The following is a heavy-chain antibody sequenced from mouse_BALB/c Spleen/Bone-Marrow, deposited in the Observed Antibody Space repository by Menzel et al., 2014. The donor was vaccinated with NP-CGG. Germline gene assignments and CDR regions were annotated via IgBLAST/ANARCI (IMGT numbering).Heavy chain of an antibody. CDR3: ARELSWYFDV. CDR2: IYPYNGGT. V-gene: IGHV1S29*02. CDR1: GYTFTDYN. Sequence: EVQLQESGPELVKPGASAKISCKASGYTFTDYNMHWVKQSHGKSLEWIGYIYPYNGGTGHNQKFKSKATLTVDNSSSTAYMELRSLTSEDSAVYYCARELSWYFDVWGAGTTVTVSS. J-gene: IGHJ1*01. D-gene: IGHD1-1*02.